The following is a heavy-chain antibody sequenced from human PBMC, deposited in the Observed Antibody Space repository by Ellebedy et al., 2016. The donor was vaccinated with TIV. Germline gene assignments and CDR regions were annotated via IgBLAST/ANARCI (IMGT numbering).Heavy chain of an antibody. Sequence: ASVKVSCKASGGTFSSYAISWVRQAPGQGLEWMGGIIPIFGTANYAQKFQGRVTITADESTSTAYMELSSLRSEDTAVYYCASCFMRITMVRGPADYYYGMDVWGQGTTVTVSS. D-gene: IGHD3-10*01. J-gene: IGHJ6*02. CDR3: ASCFMRITMVRGPADYYYGMDV. CDR1: GGTFSSYA. CDR2: IIPIFGTA. V-gene: IGHV1-69*13.